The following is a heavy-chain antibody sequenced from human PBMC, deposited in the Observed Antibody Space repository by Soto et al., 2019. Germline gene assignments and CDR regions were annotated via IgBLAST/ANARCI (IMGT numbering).Heavy chain of an antibody. J-gene: IGHJ4*02. D-gene: IGHD6-25*01. Sequence: SSYGMHWVRQAPGKGLEWVAVISYDGSNKYYADSVKGRFTISRDNSKNTLYLQMNSLRAEDTAVYYCAKEGYSTGFDYWGQGTLVTVSS. CDR2: ISYDGSNK. CDR1: SSYG. CDR3: AKEGYSTGFDY. V-gene: IGHV3-30*18.